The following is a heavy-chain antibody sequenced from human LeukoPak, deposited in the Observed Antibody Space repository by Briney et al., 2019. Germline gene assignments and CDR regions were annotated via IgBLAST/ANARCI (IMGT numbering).Heavy chain of an antibody. CDR3: ARGRLGERRLQPFDY. CDR2: INPNGGST. V-gene: IGHV1-46*01. D-gene: IGHD5-24*01. Sequence: ASVRVSCTASGYTFTRYYMHWVRQAPGQGLEWMAVINPNGGSTSYAQKFQGRLTMTRDTSTGTVYMELRSLRSEDRAVYYCARGRLGERRLQPFDYWGQGTLVTVSS. CDR1: GYTFTRYY. J-gene: IGHJ4*02.